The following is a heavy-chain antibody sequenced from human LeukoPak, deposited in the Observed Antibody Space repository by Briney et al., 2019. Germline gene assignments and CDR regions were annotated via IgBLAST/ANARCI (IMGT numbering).Heavy chain of an antibody. Sequence: SETLSLTCTVSGGSISSYYWSWIRQPPGKGLEWIGYIYYSGSTNYNPSLKSRVTISVDTSKNQFSLKLSSVTAADTAVYYCARDAPAIYGMDVWGQGTTVTVSS. J-gene: IGHJ6*02. CDR2: IYYSGST. CDR3: ARDAPAIYGMDV. D-gene: IGHD2-21*02. CDR1: GGSISSYY. V-gene: IGHV4-59*01.